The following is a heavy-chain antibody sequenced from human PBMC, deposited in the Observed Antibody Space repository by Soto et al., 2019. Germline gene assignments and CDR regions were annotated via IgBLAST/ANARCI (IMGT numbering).Heavy chain of an antibody. CDR1: GFSLSTSGVA. Sequence: QITLKESGPTLVKPTQPLTLTCTFSGFSLSTSGVAVGWIRQPPGKALEWLALIYWDDDKRYSPSLKSRLTITKHTSKNQVVLTMTNMDPVDTATYYCAHRPPERGLATFDPWGQGTLVTVSS. V-gene: IGHV2-5*02. D-gene: IGHD1-1*01. CDR3: AHRPPERGLATFDP. CDR2: IYWDDDK. J-gene: IGHJ5*02.